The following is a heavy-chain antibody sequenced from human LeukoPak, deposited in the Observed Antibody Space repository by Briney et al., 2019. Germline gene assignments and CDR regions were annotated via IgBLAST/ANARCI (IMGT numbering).Heavy chain of an antibody. Sequence: ASVKVPCKASGYTFTGYYMHWVRQAPGQGLEWMGWINPNSGGTNYAQKFQGRVTMTRDTSISTAYMELSRLRSDDTAVYYCARAPPPGAAAGNFDYWGQGTLVTVSS. J-gene: IGHJ4*02. V-gene: IGHV1-2*02. CDR3: ARAPPPGAAAGNFDY. D-gene: IGHD6-13*01. CDR1: GYTFTGYY. CDR2: INPNSGGT.